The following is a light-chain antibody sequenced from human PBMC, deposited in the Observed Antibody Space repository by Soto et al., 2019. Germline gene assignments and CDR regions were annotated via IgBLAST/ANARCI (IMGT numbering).Light chain of an antibody. J-gene: IGKJ3*01. CDR2: DAS. CDR1: QSVSSY. V-gene: IGKV3-11*01. Sequence: EIVLTQSPATLSLSPGERATLSCRASQSVSSYLAWYQQKPGQAPRLLIYDASNRATGIPARFSGSGSGTDFTLTISSLDPEDFAVYYCQQRSNWPLFTFGPGTTVDIQ. CDR3: QQRSNWPLFT.